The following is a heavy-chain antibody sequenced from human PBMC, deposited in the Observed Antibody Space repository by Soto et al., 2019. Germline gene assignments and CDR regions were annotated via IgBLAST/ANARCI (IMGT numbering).Heavy chain of an antibody. J-gene: IGHJ3*02. CDR3: ARGGYYTETDDGDAFDI. V-gene: IGHV4-59*01. CDR2: IYYSGST. CDR1: GGSISSYY. D-gene: IGHD3-3*01. Sequence: LSETLSLTCTVSGGSISSYYWSWIRQPPGKGLEWIGYIYYSGSTNYNPSLKSRVTISVDTSKNQFSLKLSSVTAADTAVYYCARGGYYTETDDGDAFDIRGQGSMDPVS.